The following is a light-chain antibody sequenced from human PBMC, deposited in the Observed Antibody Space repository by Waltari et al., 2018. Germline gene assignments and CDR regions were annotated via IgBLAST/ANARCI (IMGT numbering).Light chain of an antibody. CDR3: ATWDDGLTGPV. J-gene: IGLJ3*02. CDR2: SDN. CDR1: NSNIGPNT. Sequence: QSVLTQPPSASGTPGQRVTISCSGSNSNIGPNTVNWYQQLPGTAPKLLIYSDNQSPSGVPDLFSGSKSGTSASLAISGLHPEDEADYYCATWDDGLTGPVFGGGTKLTVL. V-gene: IGLV1-44*01.